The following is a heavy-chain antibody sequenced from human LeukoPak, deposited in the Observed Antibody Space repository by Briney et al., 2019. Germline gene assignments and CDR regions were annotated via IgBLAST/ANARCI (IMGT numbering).Heavy chain of an antibody. Sequence: GGSLRLSCAASGFTFSSYAMSWVCQAPGKGLEWVSGISGSGGSTYYADSVKGRFTISRDNSKNTLYLQMNSLRAEDTAVYYCAKHRSYYYSSGSYIDYWGQGTLVTVSS. D-gene: IGHD3-10*01. J-gene: IGHJ4*02. CDR2: ISGSGGST. CDR3: AKHRSYYYSSGSYIDY. V-gene: IGHV3-23*01. CDR1: GFTFSSYA.